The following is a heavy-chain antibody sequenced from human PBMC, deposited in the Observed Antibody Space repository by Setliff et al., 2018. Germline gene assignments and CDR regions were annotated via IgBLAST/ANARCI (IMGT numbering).Heavy chain of an antibody. V-gene: IGHV5-51*01. J-gene: IGHJ4*02. CDR2: IYPGDSDT. D-gene: IGHD2-21*01. CDR3: ARSGMPRLLYVGY. CDR1: GYSFSTYW. Sequence: PGESLKISCKGSGYSFSTYWIGWVRQMPGKGLEWMGFIYPGDSDTRYSPSFQGQVTISADKSISTAYLQWSSLKASDTAVYYCARSGMPRLLYVGYWGLGTLVTVS.